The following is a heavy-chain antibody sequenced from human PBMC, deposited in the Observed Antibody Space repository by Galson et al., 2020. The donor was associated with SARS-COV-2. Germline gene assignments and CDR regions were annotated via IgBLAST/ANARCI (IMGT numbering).Heavy chain of an antibody. D-gene: IGHD1-26*01. CDR3: ARDKLSMVGATTDDY. Sequence: ASETLSLTCTVSGGSISSSNYYWVWLRQPPGKGLEWIGNAYYRGNTYYNPSLKSRVTISEDTSMNQFSLNLSSVTAADTAVYYCARDKLSMVGATTDDYWGQGTLVTVSS. CDR2: AYYRGNT. J-gene: IGHJ4*02. V-gene: IGHV4-39*07. CDR1: GGSISSSNYY.